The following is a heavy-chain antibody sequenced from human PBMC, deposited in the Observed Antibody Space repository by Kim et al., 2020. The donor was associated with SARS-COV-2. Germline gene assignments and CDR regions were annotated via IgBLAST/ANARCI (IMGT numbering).Heavy chain of an antibody. Sequence: SVKVSCKASGGTFSSYAISWVRQAPGQGLEWMGGIIPIFGTANYAQKFQGRVTITADESTSTAYMELRSLRSEDTAVYYCAREPGARGVGYFDYWGQGTLVTVSS. CDR2: IIPIFGTA. CDR1: GGTFSSYA. J-gene: IGHJ4*02. D-gene: IGHD6-6*01. CDR3: AREPGARGVGYFDY. V-gene: IGHV1-69*13.